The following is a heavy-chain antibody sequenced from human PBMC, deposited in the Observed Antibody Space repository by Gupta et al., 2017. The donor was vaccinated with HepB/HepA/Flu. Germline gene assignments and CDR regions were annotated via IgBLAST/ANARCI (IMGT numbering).Heavy chain of an antibody. J-gene: IGHJ4*02. CDR1: GFTFSSYA. Sequence: EVQLLESGGGLIQPGGSLRLSCAASGFTFSSYAMSWVRQAPGKGLEWVSSISGSGDNTYYADSVKGRFTISRDNSKNTLYLQMNSLRAEEKAVYYCAKDLYGSSGGLDWGQGTLVTVSS. CDR3: AKDLYGSSGGLD. V-gene: IGHV3-23*01. D-gene: IGHD2-8*02. CDR2: ISGSGDNT.